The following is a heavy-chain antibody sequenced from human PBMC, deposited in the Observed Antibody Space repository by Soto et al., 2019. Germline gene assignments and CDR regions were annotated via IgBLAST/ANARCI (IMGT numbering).Heavy chain of an antibody. V-gene: IGHV3-21*01. J-gene: IGHJ5*02. CDR3: ARVGSGSSSWSSWFDP. CDR1: GFTFSSYS. CDR2: ISSSSSYT. Sequence: GGSLRLSCAASGFTFSSYSMNWVRQAPGRGLEWVSSISSSSSYTYYADSVKGRFTMSRDNAKNSLDLQMNSLRAEDTAVYYCARVGSGSSSWSSWFDPWGQGTLVTVSS. D-gene: IGHD6-13*01.